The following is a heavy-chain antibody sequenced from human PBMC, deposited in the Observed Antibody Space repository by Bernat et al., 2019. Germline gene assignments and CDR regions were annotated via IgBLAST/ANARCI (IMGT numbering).Heavy chain of an antibody. Sequence: EVQLVESGGGLVQPGGSLRLSCAASGFTFSSYEMNWVRQAPGKGLEWVSYISSSGSTIYYADSVKGRFTISRDNAKNSLFLQMNSLRVEDTAVYYCARWRDTTRIAAAGDDAFDILDQGTIVTVCS. J-gene: IGHJ3*02. CDR1: GFTFSSYE. D-gene: IGHD6-13*01. CDR3: ARWRDTTRIAAAGDDAFDI. V-gene: IGHV3-48*03. CDR2: ISSSGSTI.